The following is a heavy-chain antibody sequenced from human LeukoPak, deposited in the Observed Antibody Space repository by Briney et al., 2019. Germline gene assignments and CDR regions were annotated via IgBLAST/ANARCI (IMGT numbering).Heavy chain of an antibody. CDR2: IYYSGST. J-gene: IGHJ4*02. Sequence: PSETLSLTCTVSGGSISSYYWSWIRQPQGKGLEWIGYIYYSGSTNYNPSLKSRVTISVDTSKNQFSLKLSSVTAADTAVYYCARHRPLDTAMAYDFDYWGQGTLFTVSS. D-gene: IGHD5-18*01. CDR1: GGSISSYY. V-gene: IGHV4-59*08. CDR3: ARHRPLDTAMAYDFDY.